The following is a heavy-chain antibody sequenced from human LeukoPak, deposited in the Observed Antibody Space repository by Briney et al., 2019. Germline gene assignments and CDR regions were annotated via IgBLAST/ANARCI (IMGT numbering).Heavy chain of an antibody. Sequence: GASVRVSCKASGGTFSSYAIRWVRQAPGQGLEWMGGISPIFDTANYAQKFQGRVTITADESTSTAYMELSSLRSEDTAVYYCARVEYSSSSPPGDLYYYYGMDVWGQGTTVTVSS. CDR1: GGTFSSYA. CDR2: ISPIFDTA. J-gene: IGHJ6*02. CDR3: ARVEYSSSSPPGDLYYYYGMDV. D-gene: IGHD6-6*01. V-gene: IGHV1-69*13.